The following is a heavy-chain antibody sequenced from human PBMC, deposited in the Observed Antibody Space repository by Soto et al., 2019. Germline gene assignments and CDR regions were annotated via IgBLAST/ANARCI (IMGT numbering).Heavy chain of an antibody. D-gene: IGHD6-25*01. J-gene: IGHJ4*02. V-gene: IGHV4-61*01. CDR1: GGSVSSGSHY. CDR3: ARRGGYGSFDY. Sequence: QVQLQESGPGLVKPSETLSLTCTVSGGSVSSGSHYWNWIRQPPGKGLEWIGAIYYSGSTTYNHSLKSRVSISVYTSKNQFSLMLNYMTAADTAVDNCARRGGYGSFDYWGQGTLVNVSS. CDR2: IYYSGST.